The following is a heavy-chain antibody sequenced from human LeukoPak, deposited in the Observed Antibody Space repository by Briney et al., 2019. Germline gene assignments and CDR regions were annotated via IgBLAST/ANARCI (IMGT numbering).Heavy chain of an antibody. CDR2: IYYSGST. J-gene: IGHJ4*02. CDR3: ASLGIGSWLHLDY. V-gene: IGHV4-59*11. Sequence: SETLSLTCTVSGGSISSHYWSWIRQPPGKGLEWIGYIYYSGSTNYNPTLKSRVTISVDTSKNQFSLKLSSVTAADTAVYYCASLGIGSWLHLDYWGQGTLVTVSS. D-gene: IGHD6-13*01. CDR1: GGSISSHY.